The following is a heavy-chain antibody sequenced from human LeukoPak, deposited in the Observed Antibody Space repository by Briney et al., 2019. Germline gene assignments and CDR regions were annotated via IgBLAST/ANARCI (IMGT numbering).Heavy chain of an antibody. J-gene: IGHJ2*01. D-gene: IGHD6-25*01. CDR1: GYTFTSYA. CDR3: ARPAAIGPPDWYFDL. CDR2: IIPIFGTA. Sequence: SVKVSCKASGYTFTSYAISWVRQAPGQGLEWMGGIIPIFGTANYAQKFQGRVTITTDESTSTAYMELSSLRSEDTAVYYCARPAAIGPPDWYFDLWGRGTQVTVSS. V-gene: IGHV1-69*05.